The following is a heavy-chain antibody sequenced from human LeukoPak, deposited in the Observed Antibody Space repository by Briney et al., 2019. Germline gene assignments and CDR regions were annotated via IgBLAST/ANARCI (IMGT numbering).Heavy chain of an antibody. CDR1: GYTFTRYD. J-gene: IGHJ6*03. CDR3: ARGGVRTVTTSSGIIDMDV. CDR2: MNPNSGNT. V-gene: IGHV1-8*03. D-gene: IGHD4-17*01. Sequence: PWASVKVSCKASGYTFTRYDINWVRQATGQGLEWMGWMNPNSGNTGYAQKFQGRVTITRNTSISTAYMELSSLRSEDTAVYYCARGGVRTVTTSSGIIDMDVWGKGTTVTVSS.